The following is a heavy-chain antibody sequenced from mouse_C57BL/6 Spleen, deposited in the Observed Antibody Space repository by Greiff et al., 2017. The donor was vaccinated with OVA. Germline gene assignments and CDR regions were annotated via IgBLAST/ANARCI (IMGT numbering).Heavy chain of an antibody. CDR1: GYAFSSSW. CDR2: IYPGDGDT. D-gene: IGHD2-1*01. V-gene: IGHV1-82*01. CDR3: AREGGNYGYFDY. Sequence: VKLVESGPELVKPGASVKISCKASGYAFSSSWMNWVKQRPGKGLEWIGRIYPGDGDTNYNGKFKGKATLTADKSSSTAYMQLSSLTSEDSAVYFCAREGGNYGYFDYWGQGTTLTVSS. J-gene: IGHJ2*01.